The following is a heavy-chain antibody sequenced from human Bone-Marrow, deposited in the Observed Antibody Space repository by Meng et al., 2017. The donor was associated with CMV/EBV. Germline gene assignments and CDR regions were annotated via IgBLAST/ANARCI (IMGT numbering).Heavy chain of an antibody. CDR2: ISYDGSNK. CDR3: ARVVENYSSSWPSGMDV. D-gene: IGHD6-13*01. CDR1: GFTFSSYA. V-gene: IGHV3-30-3*01. Sequence: GESLKISCAASGFTFSSYAMHWVRQAPGKGLEWVAVISYDGSNKYYADSVKGRFTISRDNSKNTLYLQMNSLRAEDTAVYYCARVVENYSSSWPSGMDVWAQGTTVTVSS. J-gene: IGHJ6*02.